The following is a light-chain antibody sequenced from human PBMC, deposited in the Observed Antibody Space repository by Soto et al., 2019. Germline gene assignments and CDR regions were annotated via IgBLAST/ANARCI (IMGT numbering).Light chain of an antibody. J-gene: IGKJ4*01. Sequence: IPMTHSPSTLSASLGDRFTISCRASQSISRWLAWYQQKPGKAPNLLIYDASSLQSGVPSRFSGIGSGTEFALTITSLQAEDFATYYCQQLRMYPSTFGGGTKVDNK. V-gene: IGKV1-5*01. CDR2: DAS. CDR1: QSISRW. CDR3: QQLRMYPST.